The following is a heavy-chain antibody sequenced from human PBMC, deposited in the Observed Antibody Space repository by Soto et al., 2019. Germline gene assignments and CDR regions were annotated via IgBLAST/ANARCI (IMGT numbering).Heavy chain of an antibody. Sequence: ASVKVSCKASGYTFTSYAMHWVRQAPGQRLEWMGWINAGNGNTKYSQKFQGRVTITRDTSASTAYMELSSLRSEDTALYYCATQEVGGTYVYTFDPWGQGTLVTVSS. CDR3: ATQEVGGTYVYTFDP. J-gene: IGHJ5*02. CDR2: INAGNGNT. CDR1: GYTFTSYA. V-gene: IGHV1-3*01. D-gene: IGHD1-26*01.